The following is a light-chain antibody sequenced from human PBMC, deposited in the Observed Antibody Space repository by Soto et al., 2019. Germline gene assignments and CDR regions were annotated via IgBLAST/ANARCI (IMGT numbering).Light chain of an antibody. V-gene: IGLV2-14*01. Sequence: GRAPKLMVYDINNRPSGVSNRFSGSKSANTASLTISGLQADDEADYYCVSFTTKSSYVFGTGTKVTVI. J-gene: IGLJ1*01. CDR3: VSFTTKSSYV. CDR2: DIN.